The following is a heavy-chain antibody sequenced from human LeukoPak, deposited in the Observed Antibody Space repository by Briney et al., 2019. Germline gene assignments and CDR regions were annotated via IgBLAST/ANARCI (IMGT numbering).Heavy chain of an antibody. V-gene: IGHV3-48*03. Sequence: GSLRLSCAASGFTFSSYEMNWVRQAPGKGLEWVSYISRSGSTIYYADSVKGGFTISRDNAKNSLYLQMNSLRAEDTAVYYCARECPVERVFDYWGQGTLVTVSS. CDR3: ARECPVERVFDY. CDR1: GFTFSSYE. D-gene: IGHD1-1*01. CDR2: ISRSGSTI. J-gene: IGHJ4*02.